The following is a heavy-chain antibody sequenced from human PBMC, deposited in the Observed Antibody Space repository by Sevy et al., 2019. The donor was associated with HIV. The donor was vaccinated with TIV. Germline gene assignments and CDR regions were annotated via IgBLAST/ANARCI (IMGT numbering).Heavy chain of an antibody. CDR2: ISGSGRST. CDR1: GFTFSTYA. J-gene: IGHJ6*02. V-gene: IGHV3-23*01. CDR3: AKGYCSGGSCPRDYYYYGMDV. Sequence: GGSLRLSCAASGFTFSTYAMNWVRQAPGKGLEWVSSISGSGRSTYYADSVEGRFTISRHNSKNTLYLQMNSLRADDTAVYYCAKGYCSGGSCPRDYYYYGMDVSGQGTTVTVSS. D-gene: IGHD2-15*01.